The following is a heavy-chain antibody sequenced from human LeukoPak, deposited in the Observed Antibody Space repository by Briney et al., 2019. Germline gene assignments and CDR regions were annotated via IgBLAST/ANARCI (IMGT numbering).Heavy chain of an antibody. J-gene: IGHJ5*02. D-gene: IGHD3-9*01. CDR3: ARDYTGYFP. V-gene: IGHV3-30*04. CDR2: ISYDGSNK. CDR1: GFTFSSNA. Sequence: PGGSLRLSCAASGFTFSSNAMHWVRQAPGKGLEWVAVISYDGSNKYCADSVKGRFTISRDNSKNTLYLQMNSLRAEDTAVYYCARDYTGYFPWGQGTLVIVSS.